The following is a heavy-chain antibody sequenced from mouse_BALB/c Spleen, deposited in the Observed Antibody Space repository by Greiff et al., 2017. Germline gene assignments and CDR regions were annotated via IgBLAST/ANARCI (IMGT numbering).Heavy chain of an antibody. V-gene: IGHV4-2*02. Sequence: EVKVIESGGGLVQPGGSLNLSCAASGFDFSRYWMSWARQAPGKGQEWIGELNPGSSTINYTPSLKDKFIISRDNAKNTLYLQMSKVRSEDTALYYCARLAYYRYDYAMDYWGQGTSVTVSS. CDR1: GFDFSRYW. CDR2: LNPGSSTI. D-gene: IGHD2-14*01. J-gene: IGHJ4*01. CDR3: ARLAYYRYDYAMDY.